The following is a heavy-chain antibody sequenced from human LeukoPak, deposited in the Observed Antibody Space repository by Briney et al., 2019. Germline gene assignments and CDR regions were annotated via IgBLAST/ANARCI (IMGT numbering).Heavy chain of an antibody. CDR3: ARSLDSSGADAFDI. D-gene: IGHD3-22*01. J-gene: IGHJ3*02. V-gene: IGHV1-2*02. Sequence: ASVTVSCKASGYTFSGYYMHWVRQAPGQGLEWMGWINPNSGGPNYAQMFQGRVTMTRDTSISTAYMELSRLRSDDTAVYYCARSLDSSGADAFDIWGQGTMVTVSS. CDR2: INPNSGGP. CDR1: GYTFSGYY.